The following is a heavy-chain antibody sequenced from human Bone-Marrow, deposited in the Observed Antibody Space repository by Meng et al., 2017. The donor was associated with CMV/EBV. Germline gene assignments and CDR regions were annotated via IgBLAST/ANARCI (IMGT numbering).Heavy chain of an antibody. CDR1: GFTFSSYR. V-gene: IGHV3-21*01. CDR3: ATGATLDY. D-gene: IGHD3-10*01. J-gene: IGHJ4*02. CDR2: ISSTSAYI. Sequence: GESLKISCAASGFTFSSYRINWVRQAPGKGLEWVASISSTSAYIYYAESVEGRFIISRDNDKSSLYLTMDNLAVEDTAVYYCATGATLDYWGQGTRVTVSS.